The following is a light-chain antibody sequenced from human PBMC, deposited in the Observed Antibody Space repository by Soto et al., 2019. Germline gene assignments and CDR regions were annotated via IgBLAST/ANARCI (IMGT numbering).Light chain of an antibody. CDR1: SSNIGGNS. CDR3: GSWDSSLSAYV. V-gene: IGLV1-51*01. J-gene: IGLJ1*01. CDR2: DDN. Sequence: QSVLTQPPSVSAAPGQKVTISCSGSSSNIGGNSVSWYQQLPGTAPKLLIYDDNXXXXXXXXXXXXXXXXXXAXLGITGFQTGDEADYYCGSWDSSLSAYVFGTGTKV.